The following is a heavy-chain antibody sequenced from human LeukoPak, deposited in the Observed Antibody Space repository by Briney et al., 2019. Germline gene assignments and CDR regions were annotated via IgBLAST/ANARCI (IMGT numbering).Heavy chain of an antibody. D-gene: IGHD3-22*01. Sequence: GGSLRLSCAASGFTFSSYAISWVRQAPGKGLEWVSAISGSGGSTYYADSVKGRFTISRDNAKNSLYLQMNSLRAEDTAVYYCAKAPRDSSGYFLYCFDYWGQGTLVTVSS. CDR3: AKAPRDSSGYFLYCFDY. CDR2: ISGSGGST. V-gene: IGHV3-23*01. J-gene: IGHJ4*02. CDR1: GFTFSSYA.